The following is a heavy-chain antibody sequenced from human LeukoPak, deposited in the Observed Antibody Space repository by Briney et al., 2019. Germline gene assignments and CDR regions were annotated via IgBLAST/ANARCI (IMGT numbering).Heavy chain of an antibody. CDR1: GGSLSSYY. D-gene: IGHD2-15*01. Sequence: SETLSLTCTVSGGSLSSYYWSWIRQPAGKGLEWIGRIYTSGSTNYNPSLKSRVTMSVDTSKNQFSLKLSSVTAADTAVYYCARRIVEQTPATPDNWFDPWGQGTLVTVSS. J-gene: IGHJ5*02. CDR2: IYTSGST. CDR3: ARRIVEQTPATPDNWFDP. V-gene: IGHV4-4*07.